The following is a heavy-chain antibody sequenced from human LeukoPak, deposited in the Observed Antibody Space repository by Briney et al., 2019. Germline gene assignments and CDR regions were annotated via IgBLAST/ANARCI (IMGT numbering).Heavy chain of an antibody. Sequence: GGSLRLSCVTSGFTFSSHGMHWVRQAPDRGLEWVSYIRFDGTNIHYPDSVRGRFAVSRDNSKNTLYLQMNSLRVEDTAVYFCAKEGGKGASVWGQGILVTVSS. CDR2: IRFDGTNI. CDR1: GFTFSSHG. V-gene: IGHV3-30*02. CDR3: AKEGGKGASV. J-gene: IGHJ4*02. D-gene: IGHD1-26*01.